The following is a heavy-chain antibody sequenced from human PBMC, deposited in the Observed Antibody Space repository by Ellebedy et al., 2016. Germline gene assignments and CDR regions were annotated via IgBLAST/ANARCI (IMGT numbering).Heavy chain of an antibody. J-gene: IGHJ4*02. CDR3: TTVYRYNHDSV. CDR2: IKSKTDGGAA. V-gene: IGHV3-15*01. Sequence: GGSLRLSCAASGFTFSNAWMNRVRQAPGKGLEWVGRIKSKTDGGAADYAAPVKGRFTISRDDSKNTLYLQMNSLKTEDTAVYFCTTVYRYNHDSVWGQGTLVTVSS. D-gene: IGHD3-16*01. CDR1: GFTFSNAW.